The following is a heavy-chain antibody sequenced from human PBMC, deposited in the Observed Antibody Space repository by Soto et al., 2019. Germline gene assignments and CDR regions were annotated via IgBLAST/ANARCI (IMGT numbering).Heavy chain of an antibody. J-gene: IGHJ4*02. D-gene: IGHD3-16*01. CDR1: GYTFTGYY. V-gene: IGHV1-2*04. CDR3: XLFLYDYISPSFLY. CDR2: INPNSGGT. Sequence: ASVKVSCKASGYTFTGYYMHWVRQAPGQGLEWMGWINPNSGGTNYAQKFQGWVTMTRDTSISTAYMELSRLRSDDTAVYYCXLFLYDYISPSFLYWGQGTLVTVSS.